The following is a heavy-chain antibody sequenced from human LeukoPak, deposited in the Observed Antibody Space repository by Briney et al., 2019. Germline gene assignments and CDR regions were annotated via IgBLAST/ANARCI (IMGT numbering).Heavy chain of an antibody. CDR1: GFTFSSFA. V-gene: IGHV3-23*01. J-gene: IGHJ4*02. CDR3: AKDFSSGLFDY. CDR2: ISHDGGST. D-gene: IGHD6-19*01. Sequence: GSLRLSCAASGFTFSSFAMSRVRQTPGKGLEWVSTISHDGGSTYFADSVKGRFTISRDNSKSTLYLQMNSLRAEDTALYFCAKDFSSGLFDYWGQGTLVAVSS.